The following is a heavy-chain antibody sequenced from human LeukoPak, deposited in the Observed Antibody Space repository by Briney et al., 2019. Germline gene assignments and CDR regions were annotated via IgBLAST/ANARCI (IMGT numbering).Heavy chain of an antibody. CDR1: GFTFSTYG. J-gene: IGHJ3*01. CDR2: IWHDGSHK. CDR3: VRGWGSNVYASAFDV. Sequence: GGSLRLSCAASGFTFSTYGMHWVRQAPGKGLGWVTVIWHDGSHKDYADSVKGRFTISRDNSKNTLYLQMNDLRAEDTAVYFCVRGWGSNVYASAFDVWGQGTMVTVSS. V-gene: IGHV3-33*01. D-gene: IGHD3-16*01.